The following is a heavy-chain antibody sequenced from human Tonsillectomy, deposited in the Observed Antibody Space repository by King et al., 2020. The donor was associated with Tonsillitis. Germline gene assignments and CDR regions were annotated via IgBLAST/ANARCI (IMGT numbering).Heavy chain of an antibody. Sequence: VQLVESGGGVVQPGRSLRLSCAASGFTFNSYVMHWVRQAPGKGLEWVAVISYDGSNKYYTDSVKGRFTISRDNSKNTLYLQMNSLRTEDTAVYYCARRLTGYSSSPPLDWGQGTLVTVSS. CDR1: GFTFNSYV. J-gene: IGHJ4*02. D-gene: IGHD6-13*01. CDR2: ISYDGSNK. V-gene: IGHV3-30*04. CDR3: ARRLTGYSSSPPLD.